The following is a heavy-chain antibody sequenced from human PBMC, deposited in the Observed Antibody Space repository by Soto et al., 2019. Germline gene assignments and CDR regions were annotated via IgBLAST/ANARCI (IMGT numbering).Heavy chain of an antibody. D-gene: IGHD6-19*01. V-gene: IGHV4-4*07. CDR2: IYTSGST. J-gene: IGHJ5*02. Sequence: SETLSLTCTVSGGSISSYYWSWIRQPAGKGLEWIGRIYTSGSTNYNPSLKSRVTMSVDTSKNQFSLKLSCLRSEDTAVYYCARGSLSGWYVVNWFDPWGQGTLVTVS. CDR1: GGSISSYY. CDR3: ARGSLSGWYVVNWFDP.